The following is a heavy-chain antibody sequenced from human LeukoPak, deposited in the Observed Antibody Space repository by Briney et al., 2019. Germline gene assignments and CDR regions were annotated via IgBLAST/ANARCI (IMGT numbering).Heavy chain of an antibody. CDR1: GYTLTELS. CDR2: FDPEDGET. J-gene: IGHJ4*02. D-gene: IGHD6-13*01. V-gene: IGHV1-24*01. CDR3: ATGAKQQLVLDY. Sequence: ASVKVSCKVSGYTLTELSMHWVRQAPGEGLEWMGGFDPEDGETIYAQKFQGRVTMTENTSTDTAYMELSSLRSEDTAVYYCATGAKQQLVLDYWGQGTLVTVSS.